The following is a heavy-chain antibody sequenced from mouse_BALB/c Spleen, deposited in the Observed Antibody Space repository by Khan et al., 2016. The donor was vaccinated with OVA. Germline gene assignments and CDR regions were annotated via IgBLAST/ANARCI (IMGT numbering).Heavy chain of an antibody. J-gene: IGHJ2*01. D-gene: IGHD1-1*01. CDR1: GYSITSDYA. CDR3: ARIYGGDFDY. V-gene: IGHV3-2*02. Sequence: VQLKESGPGLVKPSQSLSLTCTVTGYSITSDYAWNWIRQFPGNKLEWMGYISYSGNTNYNPSLKSRISITRDTSKNQFFLQLNSVTTEYTATYDCARIYGGDFDYWGQGTTHTVSS. CDR2: ISYSGNT.